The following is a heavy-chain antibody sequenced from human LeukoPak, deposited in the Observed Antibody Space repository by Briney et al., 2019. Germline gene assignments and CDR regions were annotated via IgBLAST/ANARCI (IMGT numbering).Heavy chain of an antibody. V-gene: IGHV1-46*01. CDR3: ARVSVTLFGAVIILNAFDV. J-gene: IGHJ3*01. CDR1: GYTFTSYY. Sequence: ASVKVSCKASGYTFTSYYMHWVRQAPGQGLEWMGIINPSGGSTSYAQKFQGRVTMTRDMSTSTVYMELRSLRSDDTAVYYCARVSVTLFGAVIILNAFDVWGQGTMVTVSS. D-gene: IGHD3-3*01. CDR2: INPSGGST.